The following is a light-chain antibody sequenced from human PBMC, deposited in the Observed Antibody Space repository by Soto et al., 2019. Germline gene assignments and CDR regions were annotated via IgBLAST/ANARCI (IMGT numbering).Light chain of an antibody. V-gene: IGKV3-15*01. CDR1: QSVSSY. CDR3: QQYNNWPAWT. CDR2: GAS. Sequence: DIVMTQSPATLSVSPGERATLSCRASQSVSSYLAWYQQKPGQAPRLLIYGASTRATGIPARFSGSGSGTEFTLTISSLQSEDFAVYYCQQYNNWPAWTFGQGTKVEV. J-gene: IGKJ1*01.